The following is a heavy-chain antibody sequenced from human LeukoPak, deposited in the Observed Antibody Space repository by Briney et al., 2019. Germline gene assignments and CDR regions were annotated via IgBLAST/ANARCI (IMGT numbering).Heavy chain of an antibody. Sequence: GGSLRLSCAASGFTFSSSDMHWVRQAPGRRREWVSAIGTAGDPYYPDSVEGRFTISREDAENSLYLQMNNLRAGDTAVYYCTRGPRNRNVFDIWGQGTMVTVSS. J-gene: IGHJ3*02. D-gene: IGHD2/OR15-2a*01. V-gene: IGHV3-13*05. CDR1: GFTFSSSD. CDR2: IGTAGDP. CDR3: TRGPRNRNVFDI.